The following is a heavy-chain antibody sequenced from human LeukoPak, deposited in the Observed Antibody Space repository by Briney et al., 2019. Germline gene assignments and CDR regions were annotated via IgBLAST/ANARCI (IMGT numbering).Heavy chain of an antibody. CDR2: IIPIFGTA. V-gene: IGHV1-69*13. Sequence: SVKVSCKASGGTFSSYAISWVRQAPGQGLEWMGGIIPIFGTANYAQKFQGRVTITADESTSTAYMELSSLRSEDTAVYYCARDGYSSSSFTPFDYWSQGTLVTVSS. CDR3: ARDGYSSSSFTPFDY. CDR1: GGTFSSYA. D-gene: IGHD6-6*01. J-gene: IGHJ4*02.